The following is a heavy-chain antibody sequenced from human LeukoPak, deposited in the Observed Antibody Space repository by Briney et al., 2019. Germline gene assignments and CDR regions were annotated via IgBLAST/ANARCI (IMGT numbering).Heavy chain of an antibody. Sequence: PGRSLRLSCAASGFTFSSYGMHWVRQAPGKGLEWVAFIRYDGSNKYYADSVKGRFTISRDNSKNTLYLQMNSLRAEDTAVYYCAKDRASTSWGYYFDYWGQGTLVTVSS. CDR2: IRYDGSNK. J-gene: IGHJ4*02. CDR1: GFTFSSYG. V-gene: IGHV3-30*02. CDR3: AKDRASTSWGYYFDY. D-gene: IGHD2-2*01.